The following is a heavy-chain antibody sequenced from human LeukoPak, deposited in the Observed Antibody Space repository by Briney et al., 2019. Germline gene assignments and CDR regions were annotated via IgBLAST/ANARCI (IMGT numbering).Heavy chain of an antibody. CDR1: GYTFINYA. D-gene: IGHD2-2*01. CDR3: ARGTKDLVGITWYYYMDV. CDR2: ISAYNGNT. V-gene: IGHV1-18*01. J-gene: IGHJ6*03. Sequence: GASVKVSCKASGYTFINYAISWVRQAPGQGLEWVGWISAYNGNTNYAQKLQGRVTMATDTSTSTAYMDLRSLRSDDTAVYYCARGTKDLVGITWYYYMDVWGKGTTVTVSS.